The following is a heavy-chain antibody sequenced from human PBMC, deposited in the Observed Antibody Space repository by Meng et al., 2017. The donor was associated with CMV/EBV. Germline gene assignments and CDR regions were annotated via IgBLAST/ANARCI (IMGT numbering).Heavy chain of an antibody. CDR1: GFTFSSYA. J-gene: IGHJ4*02. CDR3: ARDIDSGSY. D-gene: IGHD1-26*01. V-gene: IGHV3-30-3*01. Sequence: GESLKISCAASGFTFSSYAMHWVRQAPGKGLEWVAVISYDGSNKYYADSVKGRFTISRDNSKNTLYLQMNSLRAEDMAVYYCARDIDSGSYWGQGTLVTVSS. CDR2: ISYDGSNK.